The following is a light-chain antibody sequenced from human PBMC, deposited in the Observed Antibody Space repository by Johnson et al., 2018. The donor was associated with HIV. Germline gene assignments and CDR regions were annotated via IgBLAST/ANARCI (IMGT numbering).Light chain of an antibody. CDR1: SSNIGNNY. CDR2: ENN. Sequence: QSVLTQPPSVSAAPGQKVTISCSGSSSNIGNNYVSWYQQIPGTAPKLLIYENNKRPSRIPARFSGSKSGTSATLGITGLQTGDEADYYCATWDTGLSAGVFGTGTKVTVL. V-gene: IGLV1-51*02. J-gene: IGLJ1*01. CDR3: ATWDTGLSAGV.